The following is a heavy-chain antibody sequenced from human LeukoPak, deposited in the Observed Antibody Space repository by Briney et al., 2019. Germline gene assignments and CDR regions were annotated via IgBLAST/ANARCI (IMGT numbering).Heavy chain of an antibody. CDR3: AKWGDYDVLTGYYVSDY. J-gene: IGHJ4*02. V-gene: IGHV3-23*01. D-gene: IGHD3-9*01. CDR2: ITGSGVNT. Sequence: GGSPRHSRAAPGFTSTNYTMSTVRQAPGKRLDRVSAITGSGVNTYYAHSVKGRFTISRDNSKNTLYLKMNSLRAEDTAVYYCAKWGDYDVLTGYYVSDYWRQGALVTVSS. CDR1: GFTSTNYT.